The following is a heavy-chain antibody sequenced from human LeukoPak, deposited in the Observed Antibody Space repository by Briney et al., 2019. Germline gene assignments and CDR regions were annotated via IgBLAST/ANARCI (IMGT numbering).Heavy chain of an antibody. Sequence: GGSVPLSCAASGFIFSSYWMHWVRQAPAKGLVWVSRIKSDGSSTSYADSVKGRFTISRDNAKNTLYLQMNSLRVEDTAVYYCARVKGYDSSGPFDYWGQGTLVTVSS. V-gene: IGHV3-74*01. CDR1: GFIFSSYW. D-gene: IGHD3-22*01. CDR3: ARVKGYDSSGPFDY. J-gene: IGHJ4*02. CDR2: IKSDGSST.